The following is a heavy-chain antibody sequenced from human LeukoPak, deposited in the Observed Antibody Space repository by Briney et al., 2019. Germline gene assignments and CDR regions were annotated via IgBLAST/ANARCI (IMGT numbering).Heavy chain of an antibody. Sequence: GGSLRLSCAASGFTFSSYSMNWVRQAPGKGLEWVSSISSSSSYIYYADSVKGRFTNSRDNAKNSLYLQVNSLRAEDTAVYYCAREELLYRGVWFGDDYWGQGTLVTVSS. CDR3: AREELLYRGVWFGDDY. CDR2: ISSSSSYI. D-gene: IGHD3-10*01. V-gene: IGHV3-21*01. J-gene: IGHJ4*02. CDR1: GFTFSSYS.